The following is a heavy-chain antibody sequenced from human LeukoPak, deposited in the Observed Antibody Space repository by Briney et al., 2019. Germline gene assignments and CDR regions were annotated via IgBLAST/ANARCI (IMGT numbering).Heavy chain of an antibody. CDR3: AKDRVWGDFWSGYYTSYYYYYYMDV. CDR2: ISGSGGST. J-gene: IGHJ6*03. V-gene: IGHV3-23*01. CDR1: GFTFSSYA. Sequence: GGSLRLSCAASGFTFSSYAMSWVRQAPGKGLEWVSAISGSGGSTYYADSVKGRFTISRDNSKNTLYLQMNSPRAEDTAVYYCAKDRVWGDFWSGYYTSYYYYYYMDVWGKGTTVTVSS. D-gene: IGHD3-3*01.